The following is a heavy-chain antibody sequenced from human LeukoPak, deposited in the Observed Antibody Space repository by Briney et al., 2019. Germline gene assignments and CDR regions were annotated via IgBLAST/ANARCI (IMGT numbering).Heavy chain of an antibody. J-gene: IGHJ3*01. V-gene: IGHV3-33*01. CDR2: IWNDGRNK. CDR3: ARDRDSHHACNV. D-gene: IGHD5-24*01. Sequence: PGGSLRLSCAASGFTLSRYGMHWVRQAPGKGLEWVAVIWNDGRNKYYADSVKGRFTISRDNSKNTVYLQMNGLRAEDTALYYCARDRDSHHACNVWGQGTKVTVSS. CDR1: GFTLSRYG.